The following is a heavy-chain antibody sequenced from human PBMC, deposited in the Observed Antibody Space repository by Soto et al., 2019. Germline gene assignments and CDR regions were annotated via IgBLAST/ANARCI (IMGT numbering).Heavy chain of an antibody. CDR3: ARGTSSWSWKFDY. CDR1: GGSISSSRCH. CDR2: IKYSGTT. Sequence: SETLSLTCTVSGGSISSSRCHWGWIRQPPGKGLEWIASIKYSGTTIYNPSLKSRVTISVDTSKNQLSLKLTSVTAADTAVYYCARGTSSWSWKFDYWSQGILVTVSS. J-gene: IGHJ4*02. D-gene: IGHD6-13*01. V-gene: IGHV4-39*01.